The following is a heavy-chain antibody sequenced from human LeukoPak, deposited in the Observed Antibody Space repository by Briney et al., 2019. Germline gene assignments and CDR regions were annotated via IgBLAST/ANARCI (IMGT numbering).Heavy chain of an antibody. Sequence: GRSLRLSCAASGFTFSSYSMNWVRQAPGKGLEWVSYISSSSSTIYYADSVKGRFTISRDNAKNSLYLQMNSLRDADTAVYYCARDDLYYDSSGYYYDGEYYFDYWGQGTLVSVSS. CDR1: GFTFSSYS. J-gene: IGHJ4*02. CDR2: ISSSSSTI. V-gene: IGHV3-48*02. CDR3: ARDDLYYDSSGYYYDGEYYFDY. D-gene: IGHD3-22*01.